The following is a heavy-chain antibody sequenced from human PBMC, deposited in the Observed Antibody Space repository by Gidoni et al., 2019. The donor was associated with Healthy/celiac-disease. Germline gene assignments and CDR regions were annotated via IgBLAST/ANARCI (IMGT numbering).Heavy chain of an antibody. CDR2: IYYSGST. D-gene: IGHD1-1*01. Sequence: GGSISSSSYYWGWIRQHPGKGLEWIGSIYYSGSTYYNPSLKSRVTISVDTSKNQFSLKLSSVTAADTAVYYCARHERDNWNDAGNWFDPWGQGTLVTVSS. CDR1: GGSISSSSYY. J-gene: IGHJ5*02. V-gene: IGHV4-39*01. CDR3: ARHERDNWNDAGNWFDP.